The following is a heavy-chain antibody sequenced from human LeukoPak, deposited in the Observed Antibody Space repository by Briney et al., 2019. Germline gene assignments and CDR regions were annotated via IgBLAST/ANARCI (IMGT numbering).Heavy chain of an antibody. V-gene: IGHV4-61*02. J-gene: IGHJ3*02. CDR2: IYTSGST. D-gene: IGHD2-15*01. CDR1: GGSISSGSNY. CDR3: ATTGKLLDDAFDI. Sequence: RASQTLSLTCTVSGGSISSGSNYWSWIRQPAGKGLEWIGRIYTSGSTNYNPSLKSRVTISVDTSKNQFSLKLSSVTAADTAVYYCATTGKLLDDAFDIWGQGTMVTVSS.